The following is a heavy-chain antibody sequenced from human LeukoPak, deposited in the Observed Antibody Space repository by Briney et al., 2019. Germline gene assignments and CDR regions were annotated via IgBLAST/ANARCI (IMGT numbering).Heavy chain of an antibody. D-gene: IGHD2-15*01. V-gene: IGHV3-48*03. Sequence: ALRLSRAASGWIFRSYVWYGLRPARGRGVDGVSYISISGSTIYYADSVKGRFTISRDNAKNSLYLQMNSLRAEDTAVYYCARKPVVVAATLSGVCDYWGQGTLVTVSS. CDR3: ARKPVVVAATLSGVCDY. J-gene: IGHJ4*02. CDR2: ISISGSTI. CDR1: GWIFRSYV.